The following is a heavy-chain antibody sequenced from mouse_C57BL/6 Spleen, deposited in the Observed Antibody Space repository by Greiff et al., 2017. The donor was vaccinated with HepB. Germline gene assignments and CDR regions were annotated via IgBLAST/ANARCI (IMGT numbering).Heavy chain of an antibody. CDR1: GFNIKDDY. D-gene: IGHD3-2*02. Sequence: VQLKESGAELVRPGASVKLSCTASGFNIKDDYMHWVKQRPEQGLEWIGWIDPENGDTEYASKFQGKATITADTSSNTAYLQLSSLTSEDTAVYYCTTRGGQLRPAWFAYWGQGTLVTVSA. CDR3: TTRGGQLRPAWFAY. V-gene: IGHV14-4*01. CDR2: IDPENGDT. J-gene: IGHJ3*01.